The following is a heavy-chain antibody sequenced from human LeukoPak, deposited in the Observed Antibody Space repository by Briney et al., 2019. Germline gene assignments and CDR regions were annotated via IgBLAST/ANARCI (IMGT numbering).Heavy chain of an antibody. Sequence: PSQTLSLTCAVSGGSLSSGGYSWSWIRQPPGKGLEWIGYIYHSGSTYYNPSLKSRVTISVDRSKNQFSLKLSSVTAADTAVYYCARAIGAAARGWFDPWGQGTLVTVSS. V-gene: IGHV4-30-2*01. D-gene: IGHD6-13*01. CDR3: ARAIGAAARGWFDP. CDR2: IYHSGST. CDR1: GGSLSSGGYS. J-gene: IGHJ5*02.